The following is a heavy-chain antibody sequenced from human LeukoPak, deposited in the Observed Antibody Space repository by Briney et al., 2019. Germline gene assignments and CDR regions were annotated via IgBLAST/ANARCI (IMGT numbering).Heavy chain of an antibody. V-gene: IGHV3-64*01. CDR2: ISSNGGST. Sequence: ASVKVSCKASGCTFSSYAMHWVRQAPGKGLEYVSAISSNGGSTYYANSVKGRFTISRDNSKNTLYLQMGSLRAEDMAVYYCARDDDWDISVQPPPLDYWGQGTLVTVSS. J-gene: IGHJ4*02. CDR3: ARDDDWDISVQPPPLDY. CDR1: GCTFSSYA. D-gene: IGHD2-15*01.